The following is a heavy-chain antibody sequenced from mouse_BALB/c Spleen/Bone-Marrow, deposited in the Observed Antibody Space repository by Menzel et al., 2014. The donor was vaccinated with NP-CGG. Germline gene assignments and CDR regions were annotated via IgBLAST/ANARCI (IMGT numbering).Heavy chain of an antibody. D-gene: IGHD1-1*01. Sequence: QVQLQQSGPSLVQPSQSLSITCTVSGFSLTNYGIYWVRQSPGKGLEWLGVIWRGGTTDYNAALMSRLGITKDNSKSQVFFKMNSLQADDTAIYYCAKGHYGSSPFAYWGQGTLVTVSA. J-gene: IGHJ3*01. CDR1: GFSLTNYG. CDR3: AKGHYGSSPFAY. V-gene: IGHV2-5-1*01. CDR2: IWRGGTT.